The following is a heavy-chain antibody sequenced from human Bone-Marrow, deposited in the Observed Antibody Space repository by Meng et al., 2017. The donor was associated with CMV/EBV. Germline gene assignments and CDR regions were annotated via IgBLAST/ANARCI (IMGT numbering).Heavy chain of an antibody. CDR1: GFTFDDYG. CDR3: ARPHCSGGSCDPYYYYGMDV. Sequence: GESLKISCAASGFTFDDYGMSWVRQAPGKGLEWVSGINWNGGSTGYADSVKGRFTISRDNAKNSLYLQMNSLSAEDTALYHCARPHCSGGSCDPYYYYGMDVWGQGTTVTVSS. V-gene: IGHV3-20*01. J-gene: IGHJ6*02. D-gene: IGHD2-15*01. CDR2: INWNGGST.